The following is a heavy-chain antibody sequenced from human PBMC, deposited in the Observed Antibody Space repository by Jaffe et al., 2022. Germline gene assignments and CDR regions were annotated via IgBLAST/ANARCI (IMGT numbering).Heavy chain of an antibody. Sequence: QVQLQESGPGLVKPSETLSLTCAVSGYSISSGYYWGWIRQPPGKGLEWIGSIYHSGSTYYNPSLKSRVTISVDTSKNQFSLKLSSVTAADTAVYYCARHGTGYSSGWYTRTTYWYFDLWGRGTLVTVSS. CDR2: IYHSGST. D-gene: IGHD6-19*01. CDR3: ARHGTGYSSGWYTRTTYWYFDL. V-gene: IGHV4-38-2*01. J-gene: IGHJ2*01. CDR1: GYSISSGYY.